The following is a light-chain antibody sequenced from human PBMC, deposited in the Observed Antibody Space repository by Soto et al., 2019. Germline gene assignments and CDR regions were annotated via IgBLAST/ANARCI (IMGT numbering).Light chain of an antibody. CDR3: LQDYTYPWT. V-gene: IGKV1-6*02. Sequence: AIQMTQSPSSLSASVGDRVTITCRASQGIRNDLGWYQQKPGKAPKLLIYDASTLHSGVPSRFSGSGSGTDFTLTISSLQPEDFASYYCLQDYTYPWTFGQGTKVEI. CDR1: QGIRND. CDR2: DAS. J-gene: IGKJ1*01.